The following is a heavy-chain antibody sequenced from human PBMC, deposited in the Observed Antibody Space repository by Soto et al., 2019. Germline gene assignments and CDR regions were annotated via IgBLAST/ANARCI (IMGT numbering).Heavy chain of an antibody. CDR1: VGTFGRHA. CDR3: ARAAIHGSSWYFWFDH. D-gene: IGHD6-13*01. Sequence: SVKISSETSVGTFGRHAINWVRQAPGQGLEWMGGIIPMFGTTNYVQKFKGRVTISADESTSTAYMELSSLRSEDAAVYYCARAAIHGSSWYFWFDHWGQGTLVTVSS. CDR2: IIPMFGTT. J-gene: IGHJ5*02. V-gene: IGHV1-69*13.